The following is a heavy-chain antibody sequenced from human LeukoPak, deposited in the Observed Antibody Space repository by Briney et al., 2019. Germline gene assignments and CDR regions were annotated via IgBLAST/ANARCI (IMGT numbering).Heavy chain of an antibody. V-gene: IGHV5-51*01. J-gene: IGHJ3*02. CDR1: GYSFTSYW. CDR2: IYPGDSDS. Sequence: KRGESLETSWEGSGYSFTSYWSGWVRQLPGRGLEWMGIIYPGDSDSRYSPSCQGQVPISADKSVSTAYLQWSSLKASDTAMYYCARPGNMYYYDSSGYYHDAFDIWGQGTMVTVSS. CDR3: ARPGNMYYYDSSGYYHDAFDI. D-gene: IGHD3-22*01.